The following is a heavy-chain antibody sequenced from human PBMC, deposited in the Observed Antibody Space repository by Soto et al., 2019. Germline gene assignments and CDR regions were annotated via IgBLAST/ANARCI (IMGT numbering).Heavy chain of an antibody. CDR2: IYPRDSDT. D-gene: IGHD3-22*01. V-gene: IGHV5-51*01. CDR3: VRRHLLRLSAFDI. Sequence: GESLKISCKGSGYNFPSYWIGWVRQMPGKGLEWMGIIYPRDSDTRYSPSFQGQVTISADKSISTAYLQWSSLKASDTAMYYCVRRHLLRLSAFDIWGQGTMVTVSS. CDR1: GYNFPSYW. J-gene: IGHJ3*02.